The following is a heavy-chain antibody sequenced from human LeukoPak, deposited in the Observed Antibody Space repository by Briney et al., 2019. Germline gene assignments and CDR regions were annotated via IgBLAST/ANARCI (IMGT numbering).Heavy chain of an antibody. CDR1: GFTFNSYA. CDR3: ARSNCSTTDCLFNAFDI. J-gene: IGHJ3*02. D-gene: IGHD2-2*01. V-gene: IGHV3-64*02. CDR2: IGSNGGST. Sequence: GGSLRLSCAASGFTFNSYAMHWVRQAPGKGLEYVSVIGSNGGSTYYADSVEGRFTISRDNSKNTLYLQMGSLRAEDMAVYYCARSNCSTTDCLFNAFDIWGQGTMVTVSS.